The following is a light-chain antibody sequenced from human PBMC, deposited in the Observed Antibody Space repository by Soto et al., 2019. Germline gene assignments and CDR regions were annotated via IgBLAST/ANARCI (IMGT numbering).Light chain of an antibody. V-gene: IGKV3-15*01. CDR2: GAS. CDR1: QSVINSY. Sequence: EVVLTQSPGTLSLSSGERATLSCRSSQSVINSYLAWYQQKPGQAPRLLIYGASSRATGIPVRFSGSGSGTEFTLTISSLQSEDFAVYYCQQYNNWPGTFGQGTKVDIK. CDR3: QQYNNWPGT. J-gene: IGKJ1*01.